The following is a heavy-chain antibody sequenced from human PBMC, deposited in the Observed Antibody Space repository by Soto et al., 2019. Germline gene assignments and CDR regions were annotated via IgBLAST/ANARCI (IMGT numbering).Heavy chain of an antibody. J-gene: IGHJ5*01. CDR1: GYTFTSYY. V-gene: IGHV1-46*03. CDR2: INPSGGST. Sequence: QVQLVQSGAEVKKPGASVKVSCKASGYTFTSYYMHWVRQAPVQGLEWLGIINPSGGSTSYAQKFQGRLTMASDPSTSTGYMELSSLRPQDPAVYYCARVYCSGASCYPVDSWGKGTMVPVSS. CDR3: ARVYCSGASCYPVDS. D-gene: IGHD2-15*01.